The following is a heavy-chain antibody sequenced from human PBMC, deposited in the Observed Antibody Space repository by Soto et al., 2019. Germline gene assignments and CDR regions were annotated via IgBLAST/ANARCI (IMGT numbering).Heavy chain of an antibody. CDR2: ILYSGNT. V-gene: IGHV4-34*12. CDR3: ISTSCRVGGY. Sequence: PSETLSLTCAVYGGSFSGYYWSWIRKPPGAGLEWIGEILYSGNTNYNPSLKSRVTISVDTSKNQFSLKVNSVTAADTAVYYCISTSCRVGGYWGQGTLVTVSS. D-gene: IGHD2-2*01. J-gene: IGHJ4*02. CDR1: GGSFSGYY.